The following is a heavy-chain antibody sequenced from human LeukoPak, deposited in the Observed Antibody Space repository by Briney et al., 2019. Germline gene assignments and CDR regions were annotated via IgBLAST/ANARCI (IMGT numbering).Heavy chain of an antibody. CDR2: ISTTSSYI. J-gene: IGHJ4*02. Sequence: GGSLRLSCAASGFSFSTYAISWVRQAPGKGLEWVSCISTTSSYIFYADSVRGRFTISRDNAKNSLYLQMDSLRAEDTAVYYCARDRGRDYGGKLHRLDYWGQGTLVTVSS. D-gene: IGHD4-23*01. CDR3: ARDRGRDYGGKLHRLDY. CDR1: GFSFSTYA. V-gene: IGHV3-21*01.